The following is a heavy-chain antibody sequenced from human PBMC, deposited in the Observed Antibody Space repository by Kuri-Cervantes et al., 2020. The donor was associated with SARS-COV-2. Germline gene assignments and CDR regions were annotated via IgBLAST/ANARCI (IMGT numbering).Heavy chain of an antibody. CDR2: IYYSGST. CDR1: GGSISSYY. CDR3: AGTSSVVVIATGPYYFDY. D-gene: IGHD2-21*01. J-gene: IGHJ4*02. V-gene: IGHV4-59*08. Sequence: SETLSLTCTVSGGSISSYYWSWIRQPPGKGLEWIGYIYYSGSTNYNPSLKSRVTISVDTSKNQFSLKLSSVTAADTAVYYCAGTSSVVVIATGPYYFDYWGQGTLVTVSS.